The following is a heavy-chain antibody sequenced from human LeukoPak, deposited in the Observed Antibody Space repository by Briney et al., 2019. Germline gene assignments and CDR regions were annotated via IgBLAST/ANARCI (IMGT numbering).Heavy chain of an antibody. CDR1: GGSISSYY. CDR2: IYYSGST. CDR3: ARSIAAAAFAFDI. Sequence: SETLSLTCTVSGGSISSYYWSWIRQPPGKGLEWIGYIYYSGSTNYNPSLKSRVTISVDTSKNQFSLKLSSVTAADTAVYYCARSIAAAAFAFDIWSQGTMVTVSS. V-gene: IGHV4-59*01. J-gene: IGHJ3*02. D-gene: IGHD6-13*01.